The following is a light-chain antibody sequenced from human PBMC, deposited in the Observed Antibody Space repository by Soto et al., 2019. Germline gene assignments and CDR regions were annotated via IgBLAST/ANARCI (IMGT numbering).Light chain of an antibody. J-gene: IGKJ4*01. CDR2: WAS. V-gene: IGKV4-1*01. CDR3: QQYYSTPLT. Sequence: DFVMTQSPDSLTVSLGDRATINCKSSQSVLVSNNKKYLAWYQQKRGQSPKLLIYWASTRESGVPDRVSGSGSGTDFTLTISSLQAEDVEVYYCQQYYSTPLTFGGGTKVDIK. CDR1: QSVLVSNNKKY.